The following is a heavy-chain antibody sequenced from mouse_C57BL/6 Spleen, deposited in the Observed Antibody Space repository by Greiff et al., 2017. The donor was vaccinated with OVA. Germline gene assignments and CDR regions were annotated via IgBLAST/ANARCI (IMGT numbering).Heavy chain of an antibody. Sequence: EVQGVESGGGLVKPGGSLKLSCAASGFTFSSYAMSWVRQTPEKRLEWVATISDGGSYTYYPDNVKGRFTISRDNAKNNLYLQMSHLKSEDTAMYYCARDKGLRGLRDYWGQGTTLTVSS. CDR2: ISDGGSYT. J-gene: IGHJ2*01. V-gene: IGHV5-4*01. CDR3: ARDKGLRGLRDY. CDR1: GFTFSSYA. D-gene: IGHD1-1*01.